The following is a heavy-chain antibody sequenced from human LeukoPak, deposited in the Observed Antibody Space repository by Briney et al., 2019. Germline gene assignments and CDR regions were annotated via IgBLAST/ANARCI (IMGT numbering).Heavy chain of an antibody. J-gene: IGHJ5*02. V-gene: IGHV1-18*01. D-gene: IGHD3/OR15-3a*01. Sequence: ASVKVSCKASGYTFTSYGISWVRQAPGQGLEWMGWISAYNGNTNYAQKLQGRVTMTTDTSTSTAYMELRSLRSEDTAVYYCAKSQLRTGYYLRNWFDPWGQGTLVTVSS. CDR1: GYTFTSYG. CDR3: AKSQLRTGYYLRNWFDP. CDR2: ISAYNGNT.